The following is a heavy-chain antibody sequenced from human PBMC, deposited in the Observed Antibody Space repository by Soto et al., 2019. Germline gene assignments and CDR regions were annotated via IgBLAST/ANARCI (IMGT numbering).Heavy chain of an antibody. CDR2: IIPIFGTA. V-gene: IGHV1-69*13. Sequence: GASVKVSCKASGGTFSSYAISWVRQAPGQGLEWMGGIIPIFGTANYAQKFQGRVTITADESTSTAYMELSSLRSEDTAVYYCAIVSRFWSGCYKGPLYYYYYYGMDVWGQGTTVTVSS. D-gene: IGHD3-3*01. CDR1: GGTFSSYA. J-gene: IGHJ6*02. CDR3: AIVSRFWSGCYKGPLYYYYYYGMDV.